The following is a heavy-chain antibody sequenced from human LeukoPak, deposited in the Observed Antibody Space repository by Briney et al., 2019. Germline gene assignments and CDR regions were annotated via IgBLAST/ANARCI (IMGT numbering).Heavy chain of an antibody. CDR1: GYTFTGYY. V-gene: IGHV1-2*02. CDR2: INPNSGGT. CDR3: ARDLGTGLWFGELSFFWFDP. Sequence: ASVKVSCKASGYTFTGYYMHWVRQAPGQGLEWMGWINPNSGGTNYAQKFQGRVTMTRDTSTSTAYMELRSLRSDDTAVYYCARDLGTGLWFGELSFFWFDPWGQGTLVTVSS. D-gene: IGHD3-10*01. J-gene: IGHJ5*02.